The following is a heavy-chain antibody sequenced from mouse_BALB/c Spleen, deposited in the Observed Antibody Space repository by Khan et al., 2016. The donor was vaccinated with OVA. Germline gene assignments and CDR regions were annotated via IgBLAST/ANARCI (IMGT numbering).Heavy chain of an antibody. CDR1: GYTFINYW. CDR3: ARRGLRWDFDY. J-gene: IGHJ2*01. V-gene: IGHV1-7*01. D-gene: IGHD1-1*01. Sequence: QIQLVQSGAELAKPGASVKMSCKASGYTFINYWILWVKQRPGQGLEWIGYLNPSTDYTEYNQNFKDKATLTADKSSSTAYMQLSSLTSEDSAVYYCARRGLRWDFDYWGQGTTLTVSS. CDR2: LNPSTDYT.